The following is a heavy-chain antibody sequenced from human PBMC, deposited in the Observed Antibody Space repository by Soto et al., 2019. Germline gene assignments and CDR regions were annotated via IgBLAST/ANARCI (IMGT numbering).Heavy chain of an antibody. CDR2: ISSRGTYV. CDR3: ARQVPYSSHRMDV. CDR1: GFTFSSFS. D-gene: IGHD3-22*01. V-gene: IGHV3-21*06. J-gene: IGHJ6*02. Sequence: GGSLRLFCAASGFTFSSFSMDWVRHAPGQGLEWVSSISSRGTYVYYADSVKGRFTVSKDNANNVLFLQMNSLRAEDTAVYYCARQVPYSSHRMDVWGQGTTVTVSS.